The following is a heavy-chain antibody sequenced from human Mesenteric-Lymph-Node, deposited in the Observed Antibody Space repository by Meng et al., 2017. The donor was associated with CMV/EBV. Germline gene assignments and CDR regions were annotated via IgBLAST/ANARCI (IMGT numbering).Heavy chain of an antibody. CDR1: GYAFTGHF. CDR2: INPNSGAT. J-gene: IGHJ2*01. Sequence: CKASGYAFTGHFIHWVRQAPGLGLEWLGCINPNSGATDYAQKFQGRITVTKETSISTAYMELISLTSDDTAVYYCARVGRMVAPLFDLWGRGTLVTVSS. D-gene: IGHD2-15*01. CDR3: ARVGRMVAPLFDL. V-gene: IGHV1-2*02.